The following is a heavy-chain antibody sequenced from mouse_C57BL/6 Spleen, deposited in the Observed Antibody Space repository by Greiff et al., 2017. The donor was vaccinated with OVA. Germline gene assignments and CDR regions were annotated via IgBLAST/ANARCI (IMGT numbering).Heavy chain of an antibody. J-gene: IGHJ4*01. CDR1: GFPFSDYG. Sequence: EVKLMESGGGLVKPGGSLKLSCAASGFPFSDYGMHWVRQAPEKGLEWVAYLRSGSSTISYAYTVKGRFTISRDNAKNTLFLQMTSLRSEDTAMYYCARRGLWYPYYAMDYWGQGTSVTVSS. CDR2: LRSGSSTI. V-gene: IGHV5-17*01. D-gene: IGHD2-1*01. CDR3: ARRGLWYPYYAMDY.